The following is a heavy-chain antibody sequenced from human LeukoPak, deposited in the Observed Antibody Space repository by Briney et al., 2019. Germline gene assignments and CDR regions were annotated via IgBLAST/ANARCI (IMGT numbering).Heavy chain of an antibody. CDR2: IRYDGSNK. Sequence: GGSLRLSCAASGFTFSNYGMHWVRQVPGKGLEWVTFIRYDGSNKFYADSVKGRFTISRDNSKNTLYLQMNSLRGEDSAVYYCATHMGYFDYWGQGTLVTVSS. CDR1: GFTFSNYG. V-gene: IGHV3-30*02. CDR3: ATHMGYFDY. J-gene: IGHJ4*02. D-gene: IGHD2-21*01.